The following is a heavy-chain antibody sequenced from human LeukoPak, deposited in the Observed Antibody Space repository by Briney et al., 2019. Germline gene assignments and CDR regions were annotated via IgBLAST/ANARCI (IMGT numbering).Heavy chain of an antibody. CDR2: IYTSGST. CDR3: ASSSGYSYGYEYDY. Sequence: SQTLSLTCTVSGGSISSGSYYWSWIRQPAGKGLEWIGRIYTSGSTNYNPSLRSRVTISVDTSKNQFSLKLSSVTAADTAVYYCASSSGYSYGYEYDYWGQGTLVTVSS. CDR1: GGSISSGSYY. V-gene: IGHV4-61*02. D-gene: IGHD5-18*01. J-gene: IGHJ4*02.